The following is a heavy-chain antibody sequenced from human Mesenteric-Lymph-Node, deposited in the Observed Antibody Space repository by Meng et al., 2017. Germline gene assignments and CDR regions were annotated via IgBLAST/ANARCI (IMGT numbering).Heavy chain of an antibody. CDR2: INSGNGKT. CDR3: ARGLWEQSRYYFDS. CDR1: GYTFTNYA. D-gene: IGHD1-26*01. Sequence: QVQLVQSGAEVKKPGASVKVSCMASGYTFTNYAIQWVRQAPGQRFEWMGWINSGNGKTKYSEKFQGRVTITRDTSATTAYMELSSLRSEDMAVYYCARGLWEQSRYYFDSWGQGTLVTVSS. J-gene: IGHJ4*02. V-gene: IGHV1-3*01.